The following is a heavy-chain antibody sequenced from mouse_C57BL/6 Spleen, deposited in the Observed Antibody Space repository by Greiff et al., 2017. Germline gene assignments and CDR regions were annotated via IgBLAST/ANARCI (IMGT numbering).Heavy chain of an antibody. CDR2: INPNNGGT. CDR3: ARYYCGSSPFDY. J-gene: IGHJ2*01. Sequence: EVQLQQSGPELVKPGASVKMSCKASGYTFTDYNMHWVKQSHGKSLEWIGYINPNNGGTSYNQKFKGKGTLTVNKSSSTDYLELRSLTSEDSAVYYCARYYCGSSPFDYWGQGTTLTVSS. V-gene: IGHV1-22*01. D-gene: IGHD1-1*01. CDR1: GYTFTDYN.